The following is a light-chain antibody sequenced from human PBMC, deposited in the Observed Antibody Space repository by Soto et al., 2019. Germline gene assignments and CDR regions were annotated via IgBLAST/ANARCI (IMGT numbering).Light chain of an antibody. CDR3: QVWDSSSDHPHVV. V-gene: IGLV3-21*04. Sequence: SYELTQPPSVSVAPGKTASISCGGNNIGGKSVHWYQQKPGQAPVLVIHYDGDRPSGIPERFSGSNSGNTATLTISRVEAGDEADYYCQVWDSSSDHPHVVFGGGTKLTVL. J-gene: IGLJ2*01. CDR2: YDG. CDR1: NIGGKS.